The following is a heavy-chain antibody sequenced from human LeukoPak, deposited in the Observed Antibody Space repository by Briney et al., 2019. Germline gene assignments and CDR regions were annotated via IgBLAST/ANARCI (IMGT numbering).Heavy chain of an antibody. J-gene: IGHJ4*02. Sequence: GASAKISCKASGYTFTGYYMHWVRQAPGQGLEWMGWINPNSGGTNYAQKFQGRVTMTRDTSISTAYMELSRLRSDDTAVYYCARDRLFQTRLTRYFDYWGQGTLVTVSS. CDR1: GYTFTGYY. CDR3: ARDRLFQTRLTRYFDY. V-gene: IGHV1-2*02. CDR2: INPNSGGT. D-gene: IGHD2-15*01.